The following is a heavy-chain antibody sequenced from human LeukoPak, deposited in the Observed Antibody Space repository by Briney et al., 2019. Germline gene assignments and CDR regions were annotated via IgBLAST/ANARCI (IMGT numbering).Heavy chain of an antibody. CDR3: AKDLVTIFGVVSLSPDY. V-gene: IGHV3-48*01. J-gene: IGHJ4*02. D-gene: IGHD3-3*01. Sequence: GGSLRLSCAASAFTFSDYSMNWVRQAPGKGLEWVSYISGRSSTIYYADSVKGRFTISRDNSKNTLYLQMNSLRAEDTAVYYCAKDLVTIFGVVSLSPDYWGQGTLVTVSS. CDR2: ISGRSSTI. CDR1: AFTFSDYS.